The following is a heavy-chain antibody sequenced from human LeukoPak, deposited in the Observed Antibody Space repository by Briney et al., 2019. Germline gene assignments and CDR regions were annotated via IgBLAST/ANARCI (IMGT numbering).Heavy chain of an antibody. CDR1: GFTFTNYA. CDR2: ISEGVGNT. J-gene: IGHJ4*02. Sequence: GGSLRLSCAASGFTFTNYAMIWVRQAPGKGLEWVSGISEGVGNTYYADSVKGRFTISRDHSKNTLYLQMNSLRAGDTALYYCAKREKGTTGRFFDYWGQGTLVTVSS. CDR3: AKREKGTTGRFFDY. V-gene: IGHV3-23*01. D-gene: IGHD4-17*01.